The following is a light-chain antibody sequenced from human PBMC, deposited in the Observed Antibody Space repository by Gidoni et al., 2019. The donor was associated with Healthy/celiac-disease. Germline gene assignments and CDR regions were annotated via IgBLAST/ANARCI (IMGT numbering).Light chain of an antibody. V-gene: IGKV3-11*01. CDR2: DAS. CDR1: QRVSSY. Sequence: EIVLTQSPATLSLSPGERATLSCRASQRVSSYLAWYQQKPGQAPRLLIYDASNGATGIPARFSGSGSGTDFTLTISSLEPEDFAVYYCQQRSNWPPMYTFXQXTKLEIK. CDR3: QQRSNWPPMYT. J-gene: IGKJ2*01.